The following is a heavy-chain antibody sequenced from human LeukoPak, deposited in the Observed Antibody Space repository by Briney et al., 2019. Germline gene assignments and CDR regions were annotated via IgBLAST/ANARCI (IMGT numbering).Heavy chain of an antibody. CDR3: AKDEPRAAVAGNPFDY. D-gene: IGHD6-19*01. V-gene: IGHV3-23*01. Sequence: GGSLRLSCAASGFTFSSYAMSWVRQAPGKGLEWVSAISGSGGRTYYAESVKGRFTISRDNSKNTLYLQMNSLRAEDTAVYYCAKDEPRAAVAGNPFDYWGQGTLVTVSS. J-gene: IGHJ4*02. CDR2: ISGSGGRT. CDR1: GFTFSSYA.